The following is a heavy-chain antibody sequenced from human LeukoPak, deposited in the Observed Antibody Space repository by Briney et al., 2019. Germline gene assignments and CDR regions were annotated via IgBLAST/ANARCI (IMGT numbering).Heavy chain of an antibody. V-gene: IGHV1-8*01. D-gene: IGHD3-9*01. CDR1: GYTFTSYD. CDR2: MNPNSGKT. Sequence: ASVKVSCKASGYTFTSYDIKWVRQATGQGLEWMGWMNPNSGKTGYAQKFHSRVTMTRNTSISTAYMGLSSLRSEDTAVYYWARGGDFWSGYGPKYYDILSGYYSTHHYGMDVWGQGTTVTVSS. CDR3: ARGGDFWSGYGPKYYDILSGYYSTHHYGMDV. J-gene: IGHJ6*02.